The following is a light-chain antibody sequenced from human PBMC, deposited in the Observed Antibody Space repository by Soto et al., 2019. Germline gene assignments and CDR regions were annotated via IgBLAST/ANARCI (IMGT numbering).Light chain of an antibody. V-gene: IGKV1-12*01. CDR3: KRANRSPNT. Sequence: DLQMPQSPSSVSASVGDRVTITCRASQGISSWLAWYQQKPGTAPKLLIYAASSLQSGVRLRFSGSGAGTEFTRTVSTLLHEDFATYYCKRANRSPNTVSQGTRLEIK. J-gene: IGKJ5*01. CDR2: AAS. CDR1: QGISSW.